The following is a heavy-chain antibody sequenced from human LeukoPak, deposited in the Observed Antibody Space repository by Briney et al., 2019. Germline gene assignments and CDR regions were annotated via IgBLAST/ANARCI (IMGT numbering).Heavy chain of an antibody. CDR3: ARGSGPYSGYDANWFDP. D-gene: IGHD5-12*01. Sequence: ASVKVSCKASGYTFTGYYMHWVRQAPGQGLEWMGIINPSGGSTSYAQKFQGRVTMTRDMSTSTVYMELSSLRSEDTAVYYCARGSGPYSGYDANWFDPWGQGTLVTVSS. V-gene: IGHV1-46*01. CDR1: GYTFTGYY. CDR2: INPSGGST. J-gene: IGHJ5*02.